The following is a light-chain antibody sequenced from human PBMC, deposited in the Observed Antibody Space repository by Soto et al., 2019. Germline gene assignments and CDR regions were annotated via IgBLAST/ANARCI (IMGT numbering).Light chain of an antibody. J-gene: IGKJ2*01. CDR2: DAS. Sequence: EIVLTQSPATLSLSPGERATLSCRASQSVSSYLAWYQQKPGQAPRLLIYDASNRATGIPARFSGSGSGTDFSLTVSSLEPEDFAVDYCQQRSNSPGTFGPGTKLEIK. V-gene: IGKV3-11*01. CDR1: QSVSSY. CDR3: QQRSNSPGT.